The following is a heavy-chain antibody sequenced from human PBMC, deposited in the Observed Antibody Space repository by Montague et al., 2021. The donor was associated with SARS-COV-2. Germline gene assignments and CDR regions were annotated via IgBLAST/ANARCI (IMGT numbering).Heavy chain of an antibody. CDR1: GGSISSSSYY. CDR3: AVNSNYYYYYGMDV. V-gene: IGHV4-39*07. J-gene: IGHJ6*02. CDR2: IYHSGST. D-gene: IGHD4-11*01. Sequence: SETRSLTCTVSGGSISSSSYYWGWIRQPPGQGLEWIGSIYHSGSTYYNPSLKSRVTISVDTSKNQFSLKLSSVTAADTAVYYCAVNSNYYYYYGMDVWGQGTTVTVSS.